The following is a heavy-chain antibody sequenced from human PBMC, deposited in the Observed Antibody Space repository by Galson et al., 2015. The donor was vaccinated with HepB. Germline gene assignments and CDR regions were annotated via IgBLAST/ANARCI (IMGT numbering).Heavy chain of an antibody. CDR3: ARAAYYDILTGYLIYGMDV. CDR1: GGSISSGGYS. CDR2: IYHSGST. D-gene: IGHD3-9*01. Sequence: TLSLTCAVSGGSISSGGYSWSWIRQPPGKGLEWIGYIYHSGSTYYNPSLKSRVTISVDRSKNQFSLKLSSVTAADTAVYYCARAAYYDILTGYLIYGMDVWGQGTTVTVSS. J-gene: IGHJ6*02. V-gene: IGHV4-30-2*01.